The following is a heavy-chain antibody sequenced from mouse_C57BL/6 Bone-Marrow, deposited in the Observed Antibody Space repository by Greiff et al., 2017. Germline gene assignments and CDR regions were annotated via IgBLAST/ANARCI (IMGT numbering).Heavy chain of an antibody. V-gene: IGHV1-64*01. CDR2: IHPNSGRT. D-gene: IGHD1-1*01. J-gene: IGHJ3*01. CDR3: ARRGYYGSSSPWFAY. CDR1: GYTFTSYW. Sequence: VQLQQPGAELVKPGASVKLSCKASGYTFTSYWMHWVKQRPGQGLEWIGMIHPNSGRTNYNEKFKSKATLTVDKSSSTAYMQLSSLTSEDSAVYYCARRGYYGSSSPWFAYWGQGTLVTVSA.